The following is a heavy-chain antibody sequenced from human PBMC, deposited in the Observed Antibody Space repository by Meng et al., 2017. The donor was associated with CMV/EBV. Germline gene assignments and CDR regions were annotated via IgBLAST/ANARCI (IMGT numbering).Heavy chain of an antibody. CDR2: ISGSGGST. D-gene: IGHD6-19*01. J-gene: IGHJ4*02. Sequence: GESLKISCAASGFTFSSYAMSWVRQAPGKGLEWVSAISGSGGSTYYADSVKGRFTISRDNSKNTLYLQMNSLRAEDTAVYYCAKDRTVAGKYYFDYWGQGNLVTVSS. V-gene: IGHV3-23*01. CDR3: AKDRTVAGKYYFDY. CDR1: GFTFSSYA.